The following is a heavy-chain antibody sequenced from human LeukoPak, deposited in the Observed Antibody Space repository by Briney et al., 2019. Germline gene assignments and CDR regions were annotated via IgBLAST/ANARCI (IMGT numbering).Heavy chain of an antibody. CDR1: GFTFGDFA. J-gene: IGHJ5*02. V-gene: IGHV3-11*05. D-gene: IGHD6-19*01. Sequence: PGGSLRLSCTASGFTFGDFAMSWFRQAPGKGLEWISHISRSSSYTNYADSVKGRFSVSRDHAKNSLYLQMNSLRAEDTAVYYCARVVAGRYQDLWGQGTLVAVSS. CDR2: ISRSSSYT. CDR3: ARVVAGRYQDL.